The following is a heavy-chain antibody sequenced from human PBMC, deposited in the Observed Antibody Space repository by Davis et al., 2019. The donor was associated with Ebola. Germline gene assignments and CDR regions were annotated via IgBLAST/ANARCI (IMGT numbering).Heavy chain of an antibody. J-gene: IGHJ5*02. Sequence: AASVKVSCKASGYTFTIYYMHWVRQAPGQGLEWMGIINPSGGSTNYAQKFQGRVTMTTDTSTSTAYMELRSLRSEDTAVYYCARGLVMSGITGTTFINWFDPWGQGTLVTVSS. CDR1: GYTFTIYY. D-gene: IGHD1-20*01. V-gene: IGHV1-46*01. CDR3: ARGLVMSGITGTTFINWFDP. CDR2: INPSGGST.